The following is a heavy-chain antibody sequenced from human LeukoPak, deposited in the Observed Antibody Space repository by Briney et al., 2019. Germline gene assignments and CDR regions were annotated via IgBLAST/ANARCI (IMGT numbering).Heavy chain of an antibody. Sequence: SETLSLTCTVSGDSIGSSSYFWDWIRQPPGKGLEWIGSIYYGGSSYYNPSLKSRVTISVDTSKNQFSPKLSSVTAADTAVYYCARAVGSFDWLPLFDYWGQGTLVTVSS. D-gene: IGHD3-9*01. CDR1: GDSIGSSSYF. CDR2: IYYGGSS. V-gene: IGHV4-39*01. CDR3: ARAVGSFDWLPLFDY. J-gene: IGHJ4*02.